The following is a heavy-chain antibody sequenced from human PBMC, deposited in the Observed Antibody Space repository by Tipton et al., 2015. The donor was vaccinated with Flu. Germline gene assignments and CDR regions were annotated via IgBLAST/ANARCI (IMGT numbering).Heavy chain of an antibody. V-gene: IGHV4-38-2*01. CDR3: ARRDYSNYVSDAKNWFHS. Sequence: TLSLTCSVSGSSIGGSYCWGWIRQPPRKGLQWIGNICPGSMYYNPSLKSRLTLSLDTSRIQFSLRLTSVTAAVTAVYYCARRDYSNYVSDAKNWFHSWGRRTLVTVSS. CDR2: ICPGSM. J-gene: IGHJ5*01. CDR1: GSSIGGSYC. D-gene: IGHD4-11*01.